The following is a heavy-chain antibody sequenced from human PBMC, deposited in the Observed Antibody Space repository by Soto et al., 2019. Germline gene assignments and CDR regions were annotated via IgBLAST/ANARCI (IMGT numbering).Heavy chain of an antibody. Sequence: GASVNVSCKASGYTFTGYYMHWVRQAPGQGLEWMGWINPNSGGTNYAQKFQGWVTMTRDTSISTAYMELSRLRSDDTAVYYCARVLGPPYSSSWYYFDYWGQGTLVTVSS. CDR3: ARVLGPPYSSSWYYFDY. V-gene: IGHV1-2*04. CDR2: INPNSGGT. CDR1: GYTFTGYY. J-gene: IGHJ4*02. D-gene: IGHD6-13*01.